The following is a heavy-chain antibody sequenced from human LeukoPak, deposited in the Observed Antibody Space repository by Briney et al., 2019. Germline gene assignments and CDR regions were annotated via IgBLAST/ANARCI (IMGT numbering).Heavy chain of an antibody. CDR1: GYTFTGYY. Sequence: GASVKVSCQASGYTFTGYYMHWVRQAPGQGLEWMGWINPNSGGTNYAQKFQGRVTMTRDTSISTAYMELSRLRSDDTAVYYCARGPRKAAAGKGCDYWGQGTLVTVSS. CDR2: INPNSGGT. J-gene: IGHJ4*02. D-gene: IGHD6-13*01. V-gene: IGHV1-2*02. CDR3: ARGPRKAAAGKGCDY.